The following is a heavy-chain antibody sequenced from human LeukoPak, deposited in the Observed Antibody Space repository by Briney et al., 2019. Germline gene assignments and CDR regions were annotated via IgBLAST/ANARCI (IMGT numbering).Heavy chain of an antibody. Sequence: GGSLRLSSAASGLTFSTYWMHWVRQAPGKGLAWVARINPDGSIRTYANSVQGRVTISRDTAKDTLFLQMNSLRAEDTAVYYCAREARVGGALQYWGQGTPVTVSS. V-gene: IGHV3-74*03. CDR2: INPDGSIR. CDR3: AREARVGGALQY. J-gene: IGHJ4*02. CDR1: GLTFSTYW. D-gene: IGHD1-26*01.